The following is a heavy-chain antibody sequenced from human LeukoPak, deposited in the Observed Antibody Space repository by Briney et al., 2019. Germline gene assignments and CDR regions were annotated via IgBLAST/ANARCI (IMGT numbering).Heavy chain of an antibody. CDR3: ARATRIVGATMELDY. V-gene: IGHV3-23*01. CDR2: ISAGGGT. J-gene: IGHJ4*02. CDR1: GFTFSSND. Sequence: GGSLRLSCAASGFTFSSNDMSWVRQAPGKGLEWVSAISAGGGTYYADSVKGRFTISRDNSKNTLYLQMNSLRSDDTAVYYCARATRIVGATMELDYWGQGTLVTVSS. D-gene: IGHD1-26*01.